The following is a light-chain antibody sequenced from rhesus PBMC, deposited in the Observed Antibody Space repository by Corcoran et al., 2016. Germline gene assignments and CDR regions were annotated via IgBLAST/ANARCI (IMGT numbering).Light chain of an antibody. J-gene: IGKJ4*01. CDR1: QGISSW. CDR2: EAS. Sequence: DIQMTLSPSSLSASVGDTVTIICRASQGISSWLAWYQQKPGKAPKLLIYEASSLQSGVPSRFSGSGAVTDFTLTISSLQSEDFATYYCQQYSSRPLTFGGGTKVEIK. V-gene: IGKV1-22*01. CDR3: QQYSSRPLT.